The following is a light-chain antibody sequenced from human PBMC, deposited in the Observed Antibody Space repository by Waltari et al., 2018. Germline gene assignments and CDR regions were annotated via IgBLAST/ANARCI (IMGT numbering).Light chain of an antibody. V-gene: IGLV2-14*01. CDR1: SSYVGGYNY. Sequence: QSALTQPASVSGSPGQSIHISCPGTSSYVGGYNYVSWYQQHPGKAPKLMIYDVSKRPSGVSNRCAGSKSGNTASLTSSGLQAEDEADYYCSSYTSSSTPHVLFGGGTKLTVL. J-gene: IGLJ2*01. CDR2: DVS. CDR3: SSYTSSSTPHVL.